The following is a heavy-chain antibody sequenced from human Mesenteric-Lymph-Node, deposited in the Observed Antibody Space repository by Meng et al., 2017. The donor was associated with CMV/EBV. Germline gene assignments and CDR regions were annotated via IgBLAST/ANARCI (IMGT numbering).Heavy chain of an antibody. Sequence: GESLKISCAASGFTVSSSYMSWVRQAPGKGLEWVSLIYGGDNTNFADPVKGRFTISRDNSKNTVYLQMDSLRVEDTAVYYCAKDGGPYSSSWFPLDYWGQGILVTVSS. CDR2: IYGGDNT. CDR1: GFTVSSSY. D-gene: IGHD6-13*01. CDR3: AKDGGPYSSSWFPLDY. J-gene: IGHJ4*02. V-gene: IGHV3-53*01.